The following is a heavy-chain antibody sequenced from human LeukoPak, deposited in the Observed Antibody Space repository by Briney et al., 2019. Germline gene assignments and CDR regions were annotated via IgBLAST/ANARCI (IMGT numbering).Heavy chain of an antibody. CDR2: ISGGGDTT. J-gene: IGHJ6*03. V-gene: IGHV3-23*01. D-gene: IGHD3-10*01. CDR1: GFSFSSYT. Sequence: GGSLRLSCSASGFSFSSYTMTWVRQAPGKGPEWVSIISGGGDTTFYTDSVKGRFTSSRDNSKNTRYRQMNSLRAEDTAVYYCARDYPDYNYYMDVWGKGTTVTVSS. CDR3: ARDYPDYNYYMDV.